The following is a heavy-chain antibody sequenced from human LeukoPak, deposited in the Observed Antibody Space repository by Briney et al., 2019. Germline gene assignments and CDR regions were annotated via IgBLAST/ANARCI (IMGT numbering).Heavy chain of an antibody. V-gene: IGHV1-2*02. D-gene: IGHD4-17*01. Sequence: ASVKVSCKASGYTFTDYFMHWVRQAPGQGLEWMGWINPNSGGTNYAQKFQGRVTMTRDTSISTAYTELSRLTSDDTAVYYCARRMTTLSANWFDPWGQGTLVTVSS. CDR2: INPNSGGT. CDR3: ARRMTTLSANWFDP. CDR1: GYTFTDYF. J-gene: IGHJ5*02.